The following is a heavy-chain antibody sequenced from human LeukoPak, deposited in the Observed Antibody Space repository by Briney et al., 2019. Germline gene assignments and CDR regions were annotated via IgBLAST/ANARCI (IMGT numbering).Heavy chain of an antibody. Sequence: GGSLSLSCAASGFTFNTFNMNWVRQAPGKGLGWDSSITSWGDYIYYADSVKGRFTTSRDNAKNSLSLQLNSLRVGDTAVYYCARGRYDVLAASYMWTPDYWGQGTLVTVSS. V-gene: IGHV3-21*01. CDR3: ARGRYDVLAASYMWTPDY. J-gene: IGHJ4*02. D-gene: IGHD3-9*01. CDR1: GFTFNTFN. CDR2: ITSWGDYI.